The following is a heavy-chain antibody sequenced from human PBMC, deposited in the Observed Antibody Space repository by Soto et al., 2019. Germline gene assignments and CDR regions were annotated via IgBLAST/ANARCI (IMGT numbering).Heavy chain of an antibody. CDR2: INHSGST. J-gene: IGHJ4*02. CDR1: GGSFSGYY. V-gene: IGHV4-34*01. CDR3: ARRKSSGYYYFDY. D-gene: IGHD3-22*01. Sequence: SETLSLTCAVYGGSFSGYYWSWIRQPPGKGLEWIGEINHSGSTNYNPSLKSRVTMSVDTSKNQLSLKLSSVTAADTAVYHCARRKSSGYYYFDYWGQGTPVTVSS.